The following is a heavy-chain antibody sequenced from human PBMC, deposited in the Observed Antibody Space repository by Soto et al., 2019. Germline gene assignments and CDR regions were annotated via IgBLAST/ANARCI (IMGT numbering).Heavy chain of an antibody. D-gene: IGHD6-6*01. CDR2: ISYDGSNK. Sequence: QVQLVESGGGVVQPGRSLRLSCAASGFTFSSYGMHWVRQAPGKGLEWAAVISYDGSNKYYADSVKGRFTISRDNSKNTLYLQMNSLRAEDTAVYYCAKAGDSSSPGFDYWGQGTLVTVSS. CDR3: AKAGDSSSPGFDY. V-gene: IGHV3-30*18. J-gene: IGHJ4*02. CDR1: GFTFSSYG.